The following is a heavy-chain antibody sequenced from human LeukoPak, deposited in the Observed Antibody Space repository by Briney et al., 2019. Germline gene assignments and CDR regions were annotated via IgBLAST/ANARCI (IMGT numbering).Heavy chain of an antibody. Sequence: GESLKISCKGSGYSFSSYWIGWVRQMPGKGPEWMVIIYPGDSDVKYGPSFEGQDTISADKSNSTAYLQWSSLKASDTAVYYCARRSSSGGYYFDYWGQGTLVTVSS. V-gene: IGHV5-51*01. CDR3: ARRSSSGGYYFDY. J-gene: IGHJ4*02. D-gene: IGHD3-16*01. CDR2: IYPGDSDV. CDR1: GYSFSSYW.